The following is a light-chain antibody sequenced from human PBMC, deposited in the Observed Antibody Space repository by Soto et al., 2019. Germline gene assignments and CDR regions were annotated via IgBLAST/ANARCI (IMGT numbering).Light chain of an antibody. J-gene: IGLJ2*01. V-gene: IGLV2-8*01. CDR2: DVS. Sequence: QSVLTQPPSASGSPGQSVAFSCTGTTSDVGGYNYVSWYQQHPGKAPKLIIYDVSKRPSGVPDRFSGSKSGNTASLTVSGLQGEDEADYYCSSYVASNTLAFGGGTKLTVL. CDR3: SSYVASNTLA. CDR1: TSDVGGYNY.